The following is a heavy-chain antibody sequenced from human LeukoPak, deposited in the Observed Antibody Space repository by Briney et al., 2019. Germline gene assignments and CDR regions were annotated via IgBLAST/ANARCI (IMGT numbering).Heavy chain of an antibody. CDR1: GFTFDDYA. CDR3: ARRAGAYSHPYDY. CDR2: ISWNSGSI. V-gene: IGHV3-9*03. Sequence: GRSLRLSCAASGFTFDDYAMHWVRQAPGKGLEWVSGISWNSGSIGYADSVKGRLTISRDNAKNSLYLQMNSLRAEDMAVYYCARRAGAYSHPYDYWGQGTLVTVSS. D-gene: IGHD4/OR15-4a*01. J-gene: IGHJ4*02.